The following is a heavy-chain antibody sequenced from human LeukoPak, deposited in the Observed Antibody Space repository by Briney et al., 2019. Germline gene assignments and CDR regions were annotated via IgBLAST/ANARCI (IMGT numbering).Heavy chain of an antibody. J-gene: IGHJ6*02. Sequence: PSETLSLTCAVYGGSFSGYYWSWIRQPPGKGLEWIGEINHSGSTNYNPSLKSRVTISVDTSKNQFSLKLSSVTAADTAVYYCARGPRTYYYGSGSEVDVLGMDVWGQGTTVTVSS. CDR3: ARGPRTYYYGSGSEVDVLGMDV. V-gene: IGHV4-34*01. D-gene: IGHD3-10*01. CDR2: INHSGST. CDR1: GGSFSGYY.